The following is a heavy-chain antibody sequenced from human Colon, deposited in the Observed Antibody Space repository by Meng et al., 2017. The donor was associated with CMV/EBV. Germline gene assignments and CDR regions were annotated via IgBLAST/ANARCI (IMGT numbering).Heavy chain of an antibody. J-gene: IGHJ4*02. CDR1: GFSFSSSW. Sequence: EVRLVGSGGGFVQPGGSLRLSCAASGFSFSSSWMFWVRQAPARGLEWTANVKPDGSDKFYVDSVKGRFTISRDNAKNSLYLQMNSLRAEDTAVYYCTGGGYWGQGILVTVSS. CDR2: VKPDGSDK. CDR3: TGGGY. V-gene: IGHV3-7*02. D-gene: IGHD3-16*01.